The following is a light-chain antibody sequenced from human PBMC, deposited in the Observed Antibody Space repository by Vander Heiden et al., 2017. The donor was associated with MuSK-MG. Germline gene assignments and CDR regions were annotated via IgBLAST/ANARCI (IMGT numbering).Light chain of an antibody. J-gene: IGKJ5*01. CDR1: QRISRY. CDR3: QQTYSTTPIT. Sequence: DIQLTQSPSSLSASVGDRVTITCRASQRISRYLNWYQQKPGKAPKLLIYEASSLQSGVPSRIGGSGFGTDFTLTINNRQPEDFATYYCQQTYSTTPITFGQGTRLDIK. CDR2: EAS. V-gene: IGKV1-39*01.